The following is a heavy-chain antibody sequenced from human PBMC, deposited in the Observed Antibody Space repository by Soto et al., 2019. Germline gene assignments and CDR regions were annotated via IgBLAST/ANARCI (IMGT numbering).Heavy chain of an antibody. J-gene: IGHJ6*03. CDR1: XXXXXXXS. Sequence: EVRLVESGGGXXXXGGXXXXSCAAXXXXXXXXSMNXXXQAPGKGLEWLSSINEDSTYIYYGDSLRGRSTISRDNAKDSLYLQIDSLRAEDTAVYYCVRDFGRYFRSGYMDVWGDGATVIVS. D-gene: IGHD3-9*01. V-gene: IGHV3-21*02. CDR3: VRDFGRYFRSGYMDV. CDR2: INEDSTYI.